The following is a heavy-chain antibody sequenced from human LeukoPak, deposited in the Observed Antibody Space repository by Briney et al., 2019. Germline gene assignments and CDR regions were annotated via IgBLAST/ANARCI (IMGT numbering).Heavy chain of an antibody. D-gene: IGHD1/OR15-1a*01. V-gene: IGHV3-72*01. CDR3: VRTYSGSNWDKTYFDF. J-gene: IGHJ4*02. Sequence: GGSLRLSCAASGFIFSDHYMDWVRQAPGKGLEWVGRIRNRANGYTTQYAASVKGRFTISRDDSTNSLYLQMNSLKTEDTAVYFCVRTYSGSNWDKTYFDFWGQGTLVTVSS. CDR2: IRNRANGYTT. CDR1: GFIFSDHY.